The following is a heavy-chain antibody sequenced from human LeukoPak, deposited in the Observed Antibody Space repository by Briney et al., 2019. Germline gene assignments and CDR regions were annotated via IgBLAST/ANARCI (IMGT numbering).Heavy chain of an antibody. CDR2: ISTSSGYI. D-gene: IGHD4-17*01. CDR1: GFTFSGYS. J-gene: IGHJ4*02. CDR3: ARNRGDPSYFDY. V-gene: IGHV3-21*01. Sequence: TGGSLRLSCAASGFTFSGYSVNWVRQAPGKGLEWVSSISTSSGYIYYADSVQGRFTISRDNAKNSLYLQMDSLTAEDTAMYYCARNRGDPSYFDYWGQGILVTVSS.